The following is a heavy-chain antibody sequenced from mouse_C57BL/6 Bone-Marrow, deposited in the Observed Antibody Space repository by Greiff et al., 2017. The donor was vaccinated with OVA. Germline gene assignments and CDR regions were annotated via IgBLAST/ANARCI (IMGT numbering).Heavy chain of an antibody. CDR2: ISSGGDYI. Sequence: EVNVVESGEGLVKPGGSLKLSCAASGFTFSSYAMSWVRQTPEKRLEWVAYISSGGDYIYYADTVKGRFTISRDNARNTLYLQMSSLKSEDTAMYYCTRERGPIYYYGSSYDWYFDVWGTGTTVTVSS. J-gene: IGHJ1*03. D-gene: IGHD1-1*01. CDR1: GFTFSSYA. V-gene: IGHV5-9-1*02. CDR3: TRERGPIYYYGSSYDWYFDV.